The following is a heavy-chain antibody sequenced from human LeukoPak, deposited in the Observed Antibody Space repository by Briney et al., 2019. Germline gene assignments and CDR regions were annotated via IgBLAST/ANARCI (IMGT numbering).Heavy chain of an antibody. CDR1: DGSVSSYY. CDR3: ARFHSGPSGWYVLWYFDL. D-gene: IGHD6-19*01. J-gene: IGHJ2*01. Sequence: SETLSLTCTVSDGSVSSYYWSWIRQPPGKGLEWIGYIYNSESTNYNSSLQSRVTMSLDTSKNQLFLKLSSVTAADTAVYYCARFHSGPSGWYVLWYFDLWGRGTLVTVSS. CDR2: IYNSEST. V-gene: IGHV4-4*09.